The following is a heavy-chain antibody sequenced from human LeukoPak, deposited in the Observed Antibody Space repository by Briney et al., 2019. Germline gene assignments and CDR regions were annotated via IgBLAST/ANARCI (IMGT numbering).Heavy chain of an antibody. D-gene: IGHD2-15*01. Sequence: GGSLRLCCAASGFTFSSYGMHWVRQAPGKGLEWVAVIWYDGTNTYYADSVKGRFTISRDNSKNTLYLQMNSLRAEDTAVYYCARDFCSGGSCYPDAFDIWGQGTMVTVSS. CDR2: IWYDGTNT. J-gene: IGHJ3*02. CDR1: GFTFSSYG. CDR3: ARDFCSGGSCYPDAFDI. V-gene: IGHV3-33*01.